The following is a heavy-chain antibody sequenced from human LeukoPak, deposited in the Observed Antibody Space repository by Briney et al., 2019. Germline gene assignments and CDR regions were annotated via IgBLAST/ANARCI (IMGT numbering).Heavy chain of an antibody. J-gene: IGHJ4*02. V-gene: IGHV3-21*01. D-gene: IGHD3-9*01. CDR2: ISNSGSYI. CDR3: ARDHDILTGYFVTVGIDY. Sequence: GGSLRLSCAASGFTFSNYNMNWVRQAPGEGLEWVSSISNSGSYIYYADSLKGRFTISRDNAKNSLYLQMNSLRAEDTAVYYCARDHDILTGYFVTVGIDYWGQGTLVTVSS. CDR1: GFTFSNYN.